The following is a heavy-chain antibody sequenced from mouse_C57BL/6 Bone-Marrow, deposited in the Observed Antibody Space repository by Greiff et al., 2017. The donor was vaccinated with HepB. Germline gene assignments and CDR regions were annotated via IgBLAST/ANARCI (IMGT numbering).Heavy chain of an antibody. D-gene: IGHD4-1*01. Sequence: EVQLVESGPGLVKPSQSLSLTCSVTGYSITSGYYWNWIRQFPGNKLEWMGYISYDGSNNYNPSLKNRISITRDTSKNQYFLKLNSVTTEDTATYYCARGITGNYWGQGTTLTVSS. CDR3: ARGITGNY. CDR2: ISYDGSN. V-gene: IGHV3-6*01. CDR1: GYSITSGYY. J-gene: IGHJ2*01.